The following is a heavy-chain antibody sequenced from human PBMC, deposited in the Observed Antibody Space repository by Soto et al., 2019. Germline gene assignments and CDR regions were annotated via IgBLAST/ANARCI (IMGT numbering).Heavy chain of an antibody. D-gene: IGHD2-21*02. CDR2: IYWDDDK. CDR1: GFSFSSIGEG. CDR3: VQSRCGGDCLQSYSSHSYYGLDV. Sequence: QITLKESGPTLVKPTQTLTLTCTFPGFSFSSIGEGVGWFRQPPGKALEWLALIYWDDDKRYSPSLKSRLTITKDTSKNQVVLTMTNMDPVDTATYYCVQSRCGGDCLQSYSSHSYYGLDVWGQGTTVTVSS. V-gene: IGHV2-5*02. J-gene: IGHJ6*02.